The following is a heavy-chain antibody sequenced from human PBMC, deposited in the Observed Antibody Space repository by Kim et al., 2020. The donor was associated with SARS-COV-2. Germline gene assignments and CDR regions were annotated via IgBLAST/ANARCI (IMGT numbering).Heavy chain of an antibody. Sequence: SETLSLTCAVYGGSFSGYYWSWIRQPPGKGLEWIGEINHSGSTNYNPSLKSRVTISVDTSKNQFSLKLSSVTAADTAVYYCARDGRIHYYYCMDVWGQGTTVTVSS. CDR2: INHSGST. CDR1: GGSFSGYY. D-gene: IGHD1-26*01. J-gene: IGHJ6*02. CDR3: ARDGRIHYYYCMDV. V-gene: IGHV4-34*01.